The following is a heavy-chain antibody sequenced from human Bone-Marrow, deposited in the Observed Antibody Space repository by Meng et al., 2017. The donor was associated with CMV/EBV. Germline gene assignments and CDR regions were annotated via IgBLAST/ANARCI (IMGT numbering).Heavy chain of an antibody. J-gene: IGHJ4*02. CDR1: GFTFSDYE. CDR2: ISSSGTTI. CDR3: ASYDYGGNRIFDY. Sequence: GESLKISCAASGFTFSDYEMTWVRQAPGKGLEWVSYISSSGTTIYYADSVKGRFTISRDNAKNSLYLQMNSLRAEDTAVYYCASYDYGGNRIFDYWGQGTLVTVSS. D-gene: IGHD4-23*01. V-gene: IGHV3-48*03.